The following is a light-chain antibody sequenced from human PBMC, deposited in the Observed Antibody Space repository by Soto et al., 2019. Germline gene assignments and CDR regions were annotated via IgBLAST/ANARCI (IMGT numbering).Light chain of an antibody. CDR2: GNS. Sequence: QSVLTQPPSVSGAPGQRVTISCTGSSSNIGAGYDVHWYQQLPGTAPKLLIYGNSNRPSEVPDRFSGSKSGTSASLAITGLQAEDEADYYCQSYDSSLSGWVFGGGTKVTV. CDR3: QSYDSSLSGWV. CDR1: SSNIGAGYD. V-gene: IGLV1-40*01. J-gene: IGLJ3*02.